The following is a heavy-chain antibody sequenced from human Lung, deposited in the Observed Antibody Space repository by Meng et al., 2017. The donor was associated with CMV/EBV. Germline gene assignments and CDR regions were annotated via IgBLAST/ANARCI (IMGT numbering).Heavy chain of an antibody. V-gene: IGHV3-74*01. CDR1: GFSFSRYW. D-gene: IGHD3-3*01. Sequence: GGSLRLXCAASGFSFSRYWMHWVRQVPGKGLVWVSRTNEDGTITNYADSVKGRFTISRDNAKNTMYLQMNSLKVEDTAIYYCTRDIGGVGDYWGQGTLVTVYS. CDR2: TNEDGTIT. J-gene: IGHJ4*02. CDR3: TRDIGGVGDY.